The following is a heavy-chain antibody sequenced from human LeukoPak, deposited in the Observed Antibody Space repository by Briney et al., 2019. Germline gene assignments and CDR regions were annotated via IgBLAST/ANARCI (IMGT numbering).Heavy chain of an antibody. CDR1: GGSISSGDYY. Sequence: MASETLSLTCTVSGGSISSGDYYWSWIRQPPGKGLEWIGEINHSGSTNYNPSLKSRVTISVDTSKNQFSLKLSSVTAADTAVYYCARGRGFYWGQGTLVTVSS. D-gene: IGHD3-10*01. CDR3: ARGRGFY. CDR2: INHSGST. V-gene: IGHV4-39*07. J-gene: IGHJ4*02.